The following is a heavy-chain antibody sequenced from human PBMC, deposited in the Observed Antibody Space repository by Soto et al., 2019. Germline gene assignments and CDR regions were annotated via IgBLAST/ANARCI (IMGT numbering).Heavy chain of an antibody. Sequence: DWVLQATGQRIEWMGWINPNSGNTDYAQKFQGRVTMTRNTSISTAYMELSSLRSEDTAVYYCARTLYGDNVDYWGQGTLVTVSS. CDR3: ARTLYGDNVDY. J-gene: IGHJ4*02. CDR2: INPNSGNT. D-gene: IGHD4-17*01. V-gene: IGHV1-8*01.